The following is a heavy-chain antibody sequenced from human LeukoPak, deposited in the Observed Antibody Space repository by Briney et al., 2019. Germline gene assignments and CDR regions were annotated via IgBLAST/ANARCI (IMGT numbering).Heavy chain of an antibody. V-gene: IGHV1-2*04. Sequence: ASVKVSCKASGYTFTGYYMHWVRQAPGQGLERMGWINPNSGGTNYAQKFQGWVTMTRDTSISTAYMELSRLRSDDTAVYYCARETGRGYGSGSYYDYWGQGTMVTVSS. D-gene: IGHD3-10*01. CDR1: GYTFTGYY. J-gene: IGHJ3*01. CDR3: ARETGRGYGSGSYYDY. CDR2: INPNSGGT.